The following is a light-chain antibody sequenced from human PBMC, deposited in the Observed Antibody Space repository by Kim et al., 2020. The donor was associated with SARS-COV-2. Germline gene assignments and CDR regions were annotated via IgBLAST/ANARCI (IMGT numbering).Light chain of an antibody. Sequence: AWEQTGRITGQGDSLRSYYASWYKQKPGQAPVLVIYGKNNRPSGIPDRFSGSSSGNTASLTITGAQAEDEADYYCNSRDSSGNHYVFGTGTKVTVL. V-gene: IGLV3-19*01. CDR3: NSRDSSGNHYV. CDR2: GKN. J-gene: IGLJ1*01. CDR1: SLRSYY.